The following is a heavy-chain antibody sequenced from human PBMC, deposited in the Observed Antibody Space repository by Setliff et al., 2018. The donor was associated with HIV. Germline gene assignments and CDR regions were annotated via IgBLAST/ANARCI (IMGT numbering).Heavy chain of an antibody. CDR2: IKQDGSEK. CDR1: GFTFSSYW. V-gene: IGHV3-7*03. J-gene: IGHJ4*02. Sequence: GGSLRLSCAASGFTFSSYWMSWVRQAPGKGPEWVANIKQDGSEKYYVDSVKGRFTISRDNAKNSLYLQMNSLRAEDTAVYYCAREDNYDILTGYLWEYYFDYWGQGTLVTVSS. CDR3: AREDNYDILTGYLWEYYFDY. D-gene: IGHD3-9*01.